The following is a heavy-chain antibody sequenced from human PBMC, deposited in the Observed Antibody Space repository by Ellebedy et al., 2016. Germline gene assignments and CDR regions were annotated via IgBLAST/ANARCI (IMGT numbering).Heavy chain of an antibody. Sequence: SETLSLTCAVSGGSISSSNWWSWVRQPPGKGLEWIGEIYHSGSTNYNPSLKSRVTISVGKSKNQFSLKLSSVTAADTAVYYCARGERYFDWLLSGPSWFDPWGQGTLVTVSS. D-gene: IGHD3-9*01. V-gene: IGHV4-4*02. CDR2: IYHSGST. CDR1: GGSISSSNW. J-gene: IGHJ5*02. CDR3: ARGERYFDWLLSGPSWFDP.